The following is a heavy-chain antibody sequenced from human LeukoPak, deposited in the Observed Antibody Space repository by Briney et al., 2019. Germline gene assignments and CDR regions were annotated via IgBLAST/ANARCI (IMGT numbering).Heavy chain of an antibody. CDR2: IYTSGST. CDR3: TRDTGTTGEVKFDP. CDR1: GNSFGDYY. D-gene: IGHD4-17*01. V-gene: IGHV4-4*07. Sequence: SETLSLTCTVSGNSFGDYYWSWIRQPAGKGLEWIGRIYTSGSTTYNPSLKSRVTMSVDTSKSQFSLNLMSVSAADTAVYYCTRDTGTTGEVKFDPWGQGTLVTVSS. J-gene: IGHJ5*02.